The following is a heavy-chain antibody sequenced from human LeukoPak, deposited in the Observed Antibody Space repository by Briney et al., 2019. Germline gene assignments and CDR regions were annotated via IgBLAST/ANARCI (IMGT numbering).Heavy chain of an antibody. D-gene: IGHD3-10*01. CDR2: INHSGST. CDR3: ARGGRYGSGSYYNKPFDP. V-gene: IGHV4-34*01. Sequence: PSETLSLTYAVYGGSFSGYYWSWIRQPPGKGLEWIGEINHSGSTNYNPSLKSRVTISVDTSKNQFSLKLSSVTAADTAVYYCARGGRYGSGSYYNKPFDPWGQGTLVTVSS. J-gene: IGHJ5*02. CDR1: GGSFSGYY.